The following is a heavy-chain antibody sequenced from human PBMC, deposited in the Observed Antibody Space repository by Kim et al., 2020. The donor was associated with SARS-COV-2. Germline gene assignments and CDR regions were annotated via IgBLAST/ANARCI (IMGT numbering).Heavy chain of an antibody. J-gene: IGHJ4*02. CDR2: MVAATGNT. D-gene: IGHD1-26*01. CDR3: ATGEATGGVGTLPGFDF. Sequence: SVKVSCKTSGFPFMRSAVQWVRQPRGRRLEWVGWMVAATGNTNYAQRLQARVTITRDLSTSTAYMELSSLRSEDTAVYYCATGEATGGVGTLPGFDFWGRGTLVTVSS. CDR1: GFPFMRSA. V-gene: IGHV1-58*01.